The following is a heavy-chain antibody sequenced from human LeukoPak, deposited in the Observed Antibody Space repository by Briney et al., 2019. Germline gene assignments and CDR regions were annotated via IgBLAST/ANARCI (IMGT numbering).Heavy chain of an antibody. Sequence: GASVKVSCKASGYTFTSYGISWVRQAPGQGLEWMGWSSAYNGNTNYAQKLQGRVTMTTDTSTSTAYMELRSLRSDDTAVYYCARSIAAAAPYGMDVWGQGTTVTVSS. CDR1: GYTFTSYG. CDR3: ARSIAAAAPYGMDV. V-gene: IGHV1-18*01. J-gene: IGHJ6*02. D-gene: IGHD6-13*01. CDR2: SSAYNGNT.